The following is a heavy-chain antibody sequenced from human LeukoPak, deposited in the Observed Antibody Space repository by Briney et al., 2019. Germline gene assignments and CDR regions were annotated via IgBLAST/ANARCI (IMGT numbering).Heavy chain of an antibody. CDR3: ARDSASSWFPYYFDS. D-gene: IGHD6-13*01. Sequence: PGGSLRLSCVASGFSFSNFAMGWVRQAPGKGLEWVSGISDDGVAKYYADSVRGRFTISRDSSKNTVYLQMNSVRAEDTAVYFCARDSASSWFPYYFDSWGQGTLVTVSS. CDR2: ISDDGVAK. J-gene: IGHJ4*02. CDR1: GFSFSNFA. V-gene: IGHV3-23*01.